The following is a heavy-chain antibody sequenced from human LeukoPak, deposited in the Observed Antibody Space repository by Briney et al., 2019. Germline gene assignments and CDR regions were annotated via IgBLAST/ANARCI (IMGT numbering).Heavy chain of an antibody. CDR2: IRYDGSNK. D-gene: IGHD2-2*03. V-gene: IGHV3-30*02. J-gene: IGHJ5*02. CDR3: AKDRGYCSSTSCILSTP. CDR1: GFTFSSYG. Sequence: GGSLRLSCAASGFTFSSYGMHWVRQAPGKGLEWVAFIRYDGSNKYYADSVKGRFTISRDNSKNTLYLQMNSLRAEDAAVYYCAKDRGYCSSTSCILSTPWGQGTLVTVSS.